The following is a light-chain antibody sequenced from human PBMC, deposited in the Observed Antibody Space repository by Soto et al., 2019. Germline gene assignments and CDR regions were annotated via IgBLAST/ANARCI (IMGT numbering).Light chain of an antibody. CDR3: QQYNNYSWT. V-gene: IGKV1-5*03. Sequence: DVQMTQSPSTLSASLGDRVTITCRASQSISSWLAWYQQKPGKAPRPLIYKASTLESGVPSRFSGSGSGAEFTLTISSLQPDDFATYYCQQYNNYSWTFGQGTKVEIK. CDR1: QSISSW. J-gene: IGKJ1*01. CDR2: KAS.